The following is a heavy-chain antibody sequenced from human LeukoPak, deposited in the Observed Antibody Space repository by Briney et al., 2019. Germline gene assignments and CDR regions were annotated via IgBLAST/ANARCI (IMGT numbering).Heavy chain of an antibody. CDR2: INPNSGGT. Sequence: ASVKVSCKASGYTFTGYYMHWVRQAPGQGLEWMGWINPNSGGTNYAQKFQGRVTMTRDTSISTAYMELSRLRSDDTAVYYCASQTRHTGGWPYYFDYWGQGTLVTVSS. V-gene: IGHV1-2*02. CDR3: ASQTRHTGGWPYYFDY. CDR1: GYTFTGYY. J-gene: IGHJ4*02. D-gene: IGHD6-19*01.